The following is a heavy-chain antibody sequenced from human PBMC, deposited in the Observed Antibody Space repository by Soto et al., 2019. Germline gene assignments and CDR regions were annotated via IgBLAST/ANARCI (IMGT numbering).Heavy chain of an antibody. CDR1: GFTVSSNY. D-gene: IGHD5-18*01. CDR3: AKEDRILPLPDAFDI. J-gene: IGHJ3*02. V-gene: IGHV3-53*01. Sequence: GGSLRLSCAASGFTVSSNYMSWVRQAPGKGLEWVSVIYSGGSTYCADSVKGRFTISRDNSKNTLYLQMNSLRAEDTAVYYCAKEDRILPLPDAFDIWGQGTMVTVSS. CDR2: IYSGGST.